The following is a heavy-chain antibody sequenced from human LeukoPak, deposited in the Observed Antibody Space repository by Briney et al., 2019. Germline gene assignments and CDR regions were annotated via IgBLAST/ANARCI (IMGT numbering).Heavy chain of an antibody. D-gene: IGHD3-16*01. V-gene: IGHV4-39*01. CDR3: ARRTSESWGYFDY. Sequence: SETLSLTCTFPGGSISSSSYYWGWIRQPPGKGLEWIGSIYYSGNTYYNPSLKSRVTISVDTSKNQFSLKLSSVTAADTAVYYCARRTSESWGYFDYWGQGTLVTVSS. J-gene: IGHJ4*02. CDR1: GGSISSSSYY. CDR2: IYYSGNT.